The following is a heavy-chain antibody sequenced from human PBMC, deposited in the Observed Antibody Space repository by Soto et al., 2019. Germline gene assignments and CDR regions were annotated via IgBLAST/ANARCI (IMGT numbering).Heavy chain of an antibody. Sequence: PGGSLRLSCAASGFTFSSYAMSWVRQAPGRGLEWVSVISGSGGTTYYADSVKGRFTISRDNSKNTLYLQMNSLRAEDTAVYYCAKTPSHCSSTSCYRPSWFDPWGQGTLVTVSS. V-gene: IGHV3-23*01. CDR2: ISGSGGTT. CDR3: AKTPSHCSSTSCYRPSWFDP. D-gene: IGHD2-2*01. CDR1: GFTFSSYA. J-gene: IGHJ5*02.